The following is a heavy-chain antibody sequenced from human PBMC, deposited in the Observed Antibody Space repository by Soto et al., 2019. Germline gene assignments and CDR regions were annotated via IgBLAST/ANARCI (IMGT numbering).Heavy chain of an antibody. CDR2: IYPGDSDT. Sequence: GESLKISCKGSGYSFTSYWIGWVRQMPGKGLEWMGIIYPGDSDTRYSPSFQGQVTISADKSISTAYLQWSSLKASDTAMYYCAASSTREGYYYYYMDVWGKGTTVTVSS. D-gene: IGHD4-17*01. CDR3: AASSTREGYYYYYMDV. J-gene: IGHJ6*03. V-gene: IGHV5-51*01. CDR1: GYSFTSYW.